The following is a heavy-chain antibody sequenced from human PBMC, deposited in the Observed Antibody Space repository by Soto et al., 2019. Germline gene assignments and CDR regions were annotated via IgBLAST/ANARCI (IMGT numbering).Heavy chain of an antibody. V-gene: IGHV4-30-4*02. CDR2: IYYTGST. J-gene: IGHJ6*02. Sequence: SETLSLTCTVSGGSISSGDFYWTWIRQPPGKGLEWIGYIYYTGSTFHNPSLKSRATISVDASKNEFSLRLTSVTAADTAMYYCARDAINDDDYVISMDIWGQGTTVTVSS. CDR1: GGSISSGDFY. CDR3: ARDAINDDDYVISMDI. D-gene: IGHD4-17*01.